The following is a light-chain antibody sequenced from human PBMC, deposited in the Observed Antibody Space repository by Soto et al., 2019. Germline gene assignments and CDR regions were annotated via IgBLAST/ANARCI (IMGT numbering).Light chain of an antibody. CDR3: QQYSGNSFT. V-gene: IGKV1-5*01. CDR1: QRVFIW. CDR2: DGM. J-gene: IGKJ2*01. Sequence: DIQMTQSPSTLSASVGDRVTITCRASQRVFIWVAWYQQKPGRAPKLLNFDGMNLENGVPSRFSGDGSETEFTLTISSLQPDDFATYYCQQYSGNSFTFGQGTKLEI.